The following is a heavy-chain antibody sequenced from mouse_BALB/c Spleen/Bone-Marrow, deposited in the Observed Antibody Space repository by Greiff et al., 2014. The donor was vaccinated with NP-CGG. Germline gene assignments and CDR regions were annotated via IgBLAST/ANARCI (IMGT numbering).Heavy chain of an antibody. CDR3: TPDGNYGWEY. D-gene: IGHD2-1*01. CDR2: IDPENGDT. V-gene: IGHV14-4*02. J-gene: IGHJ4*01. Sequence: VQLQQSGAELVRSGASVKLSRTGPGFNIKDSYIHWVKQRPGQGLEWIGWIDPENGDTEYAPKFQGKATMTADTSSNTAYLQLSSLTAEDTAVYYCTPDGNYGWEYWGQGTSVTVSS. CDR1: GFNIKDSY.